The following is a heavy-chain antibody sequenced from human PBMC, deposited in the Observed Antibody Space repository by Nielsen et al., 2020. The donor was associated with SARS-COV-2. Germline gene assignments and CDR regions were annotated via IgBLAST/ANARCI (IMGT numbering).Heavy chain of an antibody. CDR2: IWPGDSDT. V-gene: IGHV5-51*01. Sequence: GKSLKISCKASGYSFTNYWIGWVRQMPGKGLEWMGIIWPGDSDTKYSPSFQGQVTISADKSTSTAYLQWSSLKASDTAMYYCARRGTSSNRYFDPWGQGTLVTVSS. CDR3: ARRGTSSNRYFDP. CDR1: GYSFTNYW. J-gene: IGHJ5*02. D-gene: IGHD6-6*01.